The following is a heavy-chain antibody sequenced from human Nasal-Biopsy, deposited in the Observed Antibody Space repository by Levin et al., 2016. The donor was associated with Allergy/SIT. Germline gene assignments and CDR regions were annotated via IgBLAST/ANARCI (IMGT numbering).Heavy chain of an antibody. CDR1: GFTFDDYG. Sequence: SLKISCAASGFTFDDYGMYWVRQGPGRGLEWVSSISWNSGDIRYAASVKGRFSISRDNARNSLYLQMNTLRPEDTALYYCAKGWQGLVWDAFDIWGRGTMVTVSS. CDR3: AKGWQGLVWDAFDI. V-gene: IGHV3-9*01. D-gene: IGHD3/OR15-3a*01. J-gene: IGHJ3*02. CDR2: ISWNSGDI.